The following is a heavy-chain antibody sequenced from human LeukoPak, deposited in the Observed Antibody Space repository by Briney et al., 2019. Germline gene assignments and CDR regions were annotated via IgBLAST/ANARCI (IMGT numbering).Heavy chain of an antibody. J-gene: IGHJ3*02. CDR1: GFTFSSYA. V-gene: IGHV3-23*01. D-gene: IGHD3-22*01. Sequence: TGGSLRLSCAASGFTFSSYAMSWVRQAPGKGLEWVSAISGSGGSTYYADSVKGRFTISRDNAKNSLYLQMNSLKAEDTAVYYCARDGITMISGAFDIWGQGTMVTVSS. CDR3: ARDGITMISGAFDI. CDR2: ISGSGGST.